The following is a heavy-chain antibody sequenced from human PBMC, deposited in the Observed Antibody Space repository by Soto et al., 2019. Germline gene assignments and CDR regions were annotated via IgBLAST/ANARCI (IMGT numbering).Heavy chain of an antibody. J-gene: IGHJ6*02. D-gene: IGHD6-6*01. V-gene: IGHV1-69*01. Sequence: KVSCQASGGTFSSYAISWVRQAPGQGLEWMGGIIPIFGTANYAQKFQGRVTITADESTSTAYMELSSLRSEDTAVYHCAATSSSSGYYYYGMDVWGQGTTVTVSS. CDR2: IIPIFGTA. CDR3: AATSSSSGYYYYGMDV. CDR1: GGTFSSYA.